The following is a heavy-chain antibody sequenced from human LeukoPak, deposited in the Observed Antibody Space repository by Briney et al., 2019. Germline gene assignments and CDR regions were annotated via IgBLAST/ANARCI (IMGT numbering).Heavy chain of an antibody. D-gene: IGHD6-13*01. CDR2: MNPNSGNT. Sequence: ASVKVSCKASGYTFTIYDINWVRQATGQGLEWMGWMNPNSGNTGYAQKFQGRVTMTRNTSISTAYMELSSLRSEDTAVYYCARAPLVPHSGWYDYWGQGTLVTVSS. V-gene: IGHV1-8*01. J-gene: IGHJ4*02. CDR1: GYTFTIYD. CDR3: ARAPLVPHSGWYDY.